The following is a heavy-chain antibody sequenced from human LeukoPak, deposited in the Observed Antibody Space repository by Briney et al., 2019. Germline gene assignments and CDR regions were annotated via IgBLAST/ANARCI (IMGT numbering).Heavy chain of an antibody. V-gene: IGHV1-24*01. Sequence: ASVKVSCKVSGYTLTELSMHWVRQAPGKGLEWMGGFDPEDGETIYAQKFQGRVTMTEDTSTDTAYMELSSLRSEDTAVYYCATGRYDFWSGQSNYYFDCWGQGTLVTVSS. CDR3: ATGRYDFWSGQSNYYFDC. CDR2: FDPEDGET. CDR1: GYTLTELS. J-gene: IGHJ4*02. D-gene: IGHD3-3*01.